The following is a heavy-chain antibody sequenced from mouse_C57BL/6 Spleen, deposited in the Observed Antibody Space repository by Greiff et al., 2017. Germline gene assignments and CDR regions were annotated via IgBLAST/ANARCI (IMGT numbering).Heavy chain of an antibody. CDR2: IYPGDGDT. V-gene: IGHV1-82*01. J-gene: IGHJ2*01. Sequence: QVQLQQSGPELVKPGASVKISCKASGYAFRSSWMNWVKQRPGKGLEWIGRIYPGDGDTTYNGKFKGKATLTADKSSSTAYMQLSSLTSEDSAVYFCARAEIYYGNYEDVDYWGQGTTLTVSS. CDR3: ARAEIYYGNYEDVDY. CDR1: GYAFRSSW. D-gene: IGHD2-1*01.